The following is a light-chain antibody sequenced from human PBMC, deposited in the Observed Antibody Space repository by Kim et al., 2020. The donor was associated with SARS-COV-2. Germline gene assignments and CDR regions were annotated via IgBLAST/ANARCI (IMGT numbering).Light chain of an antibody. J-gene: IGKJ5*01. CDR3: QQYYNWPT. Sequence: SVSPGERAPLSCRASQSVSSILAWYQQKPCQAPRLLIYGASTRATGIPARFSGSGSGTVFTLTISSLQSEDFAVYYCQQYYNWPTFGQGTRLEIK. CDR1: QSVSSI. V-gene: IGKV3-15*01. CDR2: GAS.